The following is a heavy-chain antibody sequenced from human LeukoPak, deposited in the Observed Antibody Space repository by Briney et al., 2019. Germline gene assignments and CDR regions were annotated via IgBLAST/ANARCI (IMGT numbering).Heavy chain of an antibody. V-gene: IGHV3-30*02. D-gene: IGHD4-17*01. CDR2: IRSDGSNK. Sequence: GGSLRLSCAASVFTFSDFGMHWVRQAPGKGLEWVALIRSDGSNKYYAESVKGRFTISRDSSKNTLFLQMNSLRVEDTAVYYCAKDRDDYGNDCWGQGVLVTVST. CDR3: AKDRDDYGNDC. CDR1: VFTFSDFG. J-gene: IGHJ4*02.